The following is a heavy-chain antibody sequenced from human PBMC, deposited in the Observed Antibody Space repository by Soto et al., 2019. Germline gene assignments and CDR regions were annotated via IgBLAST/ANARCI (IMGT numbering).Heavy chain of an antibody. J-gene: IGHJ6*02. D-gene: IGHD2-2*01. Sequence: QVQLVESGGGVVQPGRSLRLSCAASGFTFSSYGMHWVRQAPGTGLEWVAVIAYDGSNKYYADSVKGRFTISRDNSKKTLYQQRNSLGAEDTAVYYCAKDRDSTSNKAMDVRVQGSTVTVSS. CDR1: GFTFSSYG. V-gene: IGHV3-30*18. CDR2: IAYDGSNK. CDR3: AKDRDSTSNKAMDV.